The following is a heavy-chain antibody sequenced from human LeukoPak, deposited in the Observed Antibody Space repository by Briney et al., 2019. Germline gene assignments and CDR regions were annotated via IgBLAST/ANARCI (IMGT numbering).Heavy chain of an antibody. D-gene: IGHD3-10*01. J-gene: IGHJ3*02. V-gene: IGHV1-2*02. Sequence: GASVKVSFKASGYTFTGCYMHWVRQAPGQGLEWMGWINPNSGGTNYAQKFQGRVTMTRDTSISTAYMELSRLRSDDTAAYYCAREGSGHDAFDIWGQGTMVTVSS. CDR3: AREGSGHDAFDI. CDR1: GYTFTGCY. CDR2: INPNSGGT.